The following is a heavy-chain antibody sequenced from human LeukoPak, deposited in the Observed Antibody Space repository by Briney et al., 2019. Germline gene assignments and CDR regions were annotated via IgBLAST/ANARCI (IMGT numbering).Heavy chain of an antibody. CDR1: GYTLTELS. V-gene: IGHV1-24*01. CDR3: ATVVPHNERELTE. Sequence: GASVKVSCKVSGYTLTELSMNWVRQAPGKGLEWMAGFDPEDGETIYAQKFQGRVTMTEDTSTDTAYMELSSLRSEDTAVYYCATVVPHNERELTEWRQATLVTVSS. CDR2: FDPEDGET. J-gene: IGHJ4*02. D-gene: IGHD1-26*01.